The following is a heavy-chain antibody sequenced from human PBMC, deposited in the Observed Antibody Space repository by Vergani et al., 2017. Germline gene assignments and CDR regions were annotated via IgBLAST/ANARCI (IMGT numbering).Heavy chain of an antibody. CDR2: INWNSDSI. V-gene: IGHV3-9*01. CDR3: VKDIAASGNYWYFDL. Sequence: EEQLLESGGGLVQPGGSLRLSCAASGFTFSSYAMHWVRQAPGKGLEWVSGINWNSDSIAYADSVKGRFTISRDNAKNSLYLQMNSLRAEDTALYYCVKDIAASGNYWYFDLWGRGTLVTVSS. CDR1: GFTFSSYA. D-gene: IGHD6-13*01. J-gene: IGHJ2*01.